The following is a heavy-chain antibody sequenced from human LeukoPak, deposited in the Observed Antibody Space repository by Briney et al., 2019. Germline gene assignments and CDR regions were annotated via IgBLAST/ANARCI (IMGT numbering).Heavy chain of an antibody. V-gene: IGHV3-30*02. CDR3: AKAIAARLRAFDY. CDR1: GFTFSSYG. Sequence: GGSLRLXCAASGFTFSSYGMHWVRQAPGKGLEWAAFIRYDGSNKYYADSVKGRFTISRDNSKNTLYLQMNSLRAEDTTVYYCAKAIAARLRAFDYWGQGTLATVSS. J-gene: IGHJ4*02. D-gene: IGHD6-6*01. CDR2: IRYDGSNK.